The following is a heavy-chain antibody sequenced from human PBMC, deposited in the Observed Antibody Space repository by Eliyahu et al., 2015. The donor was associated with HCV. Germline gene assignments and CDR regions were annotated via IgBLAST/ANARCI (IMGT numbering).Heavy chain of an antibody. J-gene: IGHJ4*02. CDR1: GGTFSSYA. D-gene: IGHD4-11*01. V-gene: IGHV1-69*04. Sequence: QVQLVQSGAEVKKPGSSVKVSCKASGGTFSSYAISWVRQAPGQGLEWMGRIIPILGIANYTQKFQGRVTITADKSTSTAYMELSSLRSEDTAVYYCARDGPLSVSSPAGAFDYWGQGTLVTVSS. CDR2: IIPILGIA. CDR3: ARDGPLSVSSPAGAFDY.